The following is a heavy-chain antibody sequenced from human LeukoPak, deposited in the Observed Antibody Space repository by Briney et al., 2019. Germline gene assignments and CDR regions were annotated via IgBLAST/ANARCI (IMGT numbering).Heavy chain of an antibody. D-gene: IGHD6-13*01. CDR3: ARERPPGDSSSWFLEGYFDI. Sequence: SVKVSCKASRGTFSSYAITWVRQAPGQGLEWMGRIIPIFGTANYAQKFQGRVTITTDESTSTAYMELSTLRSDDTAVYYCARERPPGDSSSWFLEGYFDIWGQGTLVTVSS. CDR2: IIPIFGTA. J-gene: IGHJ4*02. CDR1: RGTFSSYA. V-gene: IGHV1-69*05.